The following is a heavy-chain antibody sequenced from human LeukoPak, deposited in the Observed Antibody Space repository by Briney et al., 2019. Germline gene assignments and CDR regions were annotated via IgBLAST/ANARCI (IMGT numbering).Heavy chain of an antibody. D-gene: IGHD2-15*01. CDR1: GFTFSSYS. CDR3: ARSDCSGGSCYDY. J-gene: IGHJ4*02. Sequence: GGSLRLSCAASGFTFSSYSMNWVRQAPGKGLEWVSSISSSSSYIYYADPVKGRFTISRDNAKNSLYLQMNSLGAEDTAVYYCARSDCSGGSCYDYWGQGTLVTVSS. V-gene: IGHV3-21*01. CDR2: ISSSSSYI.